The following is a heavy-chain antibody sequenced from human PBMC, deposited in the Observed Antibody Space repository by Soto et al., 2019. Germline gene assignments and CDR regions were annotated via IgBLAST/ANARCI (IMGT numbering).Heavy chain of an antibody. J-gene: IGHJ4*02. Sequence: LETLSLTCPVSGGSISSYYWIWIRQPPGKGLEWIGYIYYSGSTNYNPSLKSRVTISVDTSKNQFSLKLSSVTAADTAVYYCAVAAAGKGGFDNWGQGTLVTVSS. V-gene: IGHV4-59*01. CDR2: IYYSGST. CDR1: GGSISSYY. CDR3: AVAAAGKGGFDN. D-gene: IGHD6-13*01.